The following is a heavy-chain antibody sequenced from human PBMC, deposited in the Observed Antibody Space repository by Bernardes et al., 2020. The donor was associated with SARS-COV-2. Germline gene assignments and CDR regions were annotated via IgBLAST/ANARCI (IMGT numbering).Heavy chain of an antibody. J-gene: IGHJ4*02. CDR2: ITAYNLNT. CDR1: GSDFNNYGFTSYG. D-gene: IGHD3-9*01. V-gene: IGHV1-18*04. CDR3: ASPRVDFDWLLPLDY. Sequence: ASVKVSCKTSGSDFNNYGFTSYGFSWVRQAPGQGLEWMGWITAYNLNTDYAQNFRGRVTISRDNSMNTLYLEMNSLTPEDTAVYYCASPRVDFDWLLPLDYWGRGTRVTVSS.